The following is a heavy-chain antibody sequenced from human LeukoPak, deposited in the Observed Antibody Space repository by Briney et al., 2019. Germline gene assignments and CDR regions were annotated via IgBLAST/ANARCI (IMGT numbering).Heavy chain of an antibody. V-gene: IGHV3-30*04. Sequence: GSLRLSCAASGFTFSSYAMHWVRQAPGKGLEWVAVISYDGSNKYYADSVKGRFTISRDNSKNTLYLQMNSLRAEDTAVYYCARDHDYGDYEPIFHYRGQGTLVTVSS. CDR3: ARDHDYGDYEPIFHY. CDR1: GFTFSSYA. J-gene: IGHJ4*02. D-gene: IGHD4-17*01. CDR2: ISYDGSNK.